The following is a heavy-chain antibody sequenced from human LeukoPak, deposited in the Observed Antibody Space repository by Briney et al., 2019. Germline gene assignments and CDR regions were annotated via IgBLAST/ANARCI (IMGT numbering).Heavy chain of an antibody. CDR1: GGSFSGYF. J-gene: IGHJ5*02. V-gene: IGHV4-34*01. Sequence: SETLSLTCAVYGGSFSGYFWSWFRQPPGEGLEWIGEINRSGSTNYNSSLSLKSRVTISVDTSKNQFSLKLSSVTAADTAVYYCAVSAAALFDPWGQGTLVTVSS. D-gene: IGHD6-6*01. CDR2: INRSGST. CDR3: AVSAAALFDP.